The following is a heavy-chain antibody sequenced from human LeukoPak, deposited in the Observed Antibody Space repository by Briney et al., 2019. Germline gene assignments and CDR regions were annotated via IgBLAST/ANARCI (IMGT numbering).Heavy chain of an antibody. CDR2: INHSGST. D-gene: IGHD2-2*01. V-gene: IGHV4-34*01. Sequence: SETLSLTCAVNGGSFSDYYWSWIRQPPGKGLEWIGEINHSGSTNYNPSLKSRVTISVDTSKNQFSLKLSSVTAADTAVYYCARLSLTIVVVPAANADNWFDPWGQGTLVTVSS. CDR1: GGSFSDYY. J-gene: IGHJ5*02. CDR3: ARLSLTIVVVPAANADNWFDP.